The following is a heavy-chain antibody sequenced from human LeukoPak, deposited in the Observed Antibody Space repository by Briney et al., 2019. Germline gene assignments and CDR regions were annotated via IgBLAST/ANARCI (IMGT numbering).Heavy chain of an antibody. CDR2: TNPNSGGT. CDR3: ARSYGLGGNYFDY. Sequence: ASVKVSYKPSGYTFTHYYMHWVRQAPGQGLEWMGWTNPNSGGTNYAQKFQGRVTMTRDTSISTAYMELSRLRSDDTAVYYCARSYGLGGNYFDYWGQGTLVTVSS. CDR1: GYTFTHYY. D-gene: IGHD3-16*01. V-gene: IGHV1-2*02. J-gene: IGHJ4*02.